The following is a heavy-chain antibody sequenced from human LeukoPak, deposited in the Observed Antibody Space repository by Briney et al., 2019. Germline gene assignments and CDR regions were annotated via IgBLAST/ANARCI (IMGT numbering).Heavy chain of an antibody. V-gene: IGHV3-48*03. D-gene: IGHD4-17*01. Sequence: PGGSLRLSCAASGFTFSSYEMNWVRQAPGKGLEWVSYISSSGSTIYYADSVKGRFTISRDNAKNSLYLQMNSLRAEDTAVYYCARDDYGQRGWFDPWGQGTLVTVSS. CDR2: ISSSGSTI. CDR1: GFTFSSYE. CDR3: ARDDYGQRGWFDP. J-gene: IGHJ5*02.